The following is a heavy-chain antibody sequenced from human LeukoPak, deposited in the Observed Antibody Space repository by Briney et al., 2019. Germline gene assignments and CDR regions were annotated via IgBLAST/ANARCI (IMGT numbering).Heavy chain of an antibody. CDR3: ARTFGSGRYPGDWFDP. CDR1: GFPFSNYW. Sequence: GGSLRLSCTASGFPFSNYWMHWVRQGPGKGLEWVSRIYSDGSSTTYADSVKGRFTTSRDNAKNTLYLQMSSLRVDDTAVYYCARTFGSGRYPGDWFDPWGQGTLVAVSP. D-gene: IGHD6-19*01. J-gene: IGHJ5*02. V-gene: IGHV3-74*01. CDR2: IYSDGSST.